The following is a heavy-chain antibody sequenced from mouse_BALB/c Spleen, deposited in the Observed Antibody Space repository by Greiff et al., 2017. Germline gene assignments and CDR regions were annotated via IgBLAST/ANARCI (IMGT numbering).Heavy chain of an antibody. Sequence: EVKLQESGAELVKPGASVKLSCTASGFNIKDTYMHWVKQRPEQGLEWIGRIDPANGNTKYDPKFQGKATITADTSSNTAYLQLSSLTSEDTAVYYCARSRGNYPYYFDDWGQGTTLTGSS. V-gene: IGHV14-3*02. D-gene: IGHD2-1*01. CDR3: ARSRGNYPYYFDD. J-gene: IGHJ2*01. CDR2: IDPANGNT. CDR1: GFNIKDTY.